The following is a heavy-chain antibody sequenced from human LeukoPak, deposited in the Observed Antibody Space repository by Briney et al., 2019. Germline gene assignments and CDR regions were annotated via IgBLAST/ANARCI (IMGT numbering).Heavy chain of an antibody. CDR2: IYYSGST. CDR1: GGSISSGDYY. Sequence: PSQTLSLTCTVSGGSISSGDYYWSWIRQPPGKGLEWIGYIYYSGSTYYNPPLKSRVTMSVDTSKNQFSLKLSSVTAADTAVYYCARHYYHDSSGYGPAFDIWGQGTMVTVSS. J-gene: IGHJ3*02. V-gene: IGHV4-30-4*01. D-gene: IGHD3-22*01. CDR3: ARHYYHDSSGYGPAFDI.